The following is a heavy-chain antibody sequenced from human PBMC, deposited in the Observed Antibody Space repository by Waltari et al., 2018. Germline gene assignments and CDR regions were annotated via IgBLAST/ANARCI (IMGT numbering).Heavy chain of an antibody. CDR1: GFTFSSYA. V-gene: IGHV3-64*02. Sequence: EVQLVESGEGLVQPGGSLRLSCAASGFTFSSYAMHWVRQAPGKGLEYVSAISSNGGSTYYADSVKGRFTISRDNSKNTLYLQMGSLRAEDMAVYYCARAGRRFEYWGQGTLVSVSS. J-gene: IGHJ4*02. CDR2: ISSNGGST. CDR3: ARAGRRFEY.